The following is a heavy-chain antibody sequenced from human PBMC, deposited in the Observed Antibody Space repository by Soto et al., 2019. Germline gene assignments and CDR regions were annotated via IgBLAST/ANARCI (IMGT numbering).Heavy chain of an antibody. Sequence: GGSLRLSCAASGFTFSSYGMHWVRQAPGKGLEWVAVISYDGSNKYYADSVKGRFTISRDNSKNTLYLQMNSLRAEDTAVYYCAKDSGVRPFLEWLSSYYYGMDVWGQGTTVTVYS. CDR1: GFTFSSYG. CDR2: ISYDGSNK. V-gene: IGHV3-30*18. D-gene: IGHD3-3*02. J-gene: IGHJ6*02. CDR3: AKDSGVRPFLEWLSSYYYGMDV.